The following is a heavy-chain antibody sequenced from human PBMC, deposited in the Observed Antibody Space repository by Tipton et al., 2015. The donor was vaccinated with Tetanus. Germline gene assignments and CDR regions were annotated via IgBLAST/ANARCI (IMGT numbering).Heavy chain of an antibody. CDR1: GGSISSSNW. CDR3: ARSGRGPPVVAGMDV. J-gene: IGHJ6*02. V-gene: IGHV4-4*02. Sequence: TLSLTCAVSGGSISSSNWWSWVRQPPGKGLEWIGEIYHSGSTNYNPSLKSRVTISVDKSKNQFSLKLGSVTAADTAVYYCARSGRGPPVVAGMDVWGQGTTVTVSS. CDR2: IYHSGST. D-gene: IGHD3-22*01.